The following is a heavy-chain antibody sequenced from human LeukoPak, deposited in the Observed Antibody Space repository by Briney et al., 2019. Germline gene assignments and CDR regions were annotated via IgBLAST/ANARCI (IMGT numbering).Heavy chain of an antibody. CDR1: GFILSGYE. V-gene: IGHV3-48*03. CDR3: ARDPGYGAGSYSGPDSFDL. J-gene: IGHJ3*01. CDR2: ISSSGTIV. Sequence: GGSLRLSCAASGFILSGYEMNWVRQAPGKGLEWVSYISSSGTIVYYADSVQGRFTISRDNAKNSLYLQMDSLRVDDTAVYYRARDPGYGAGSYSGPDSFDLWGLGTMVTVS. D-gene: IGHD3-10*01.